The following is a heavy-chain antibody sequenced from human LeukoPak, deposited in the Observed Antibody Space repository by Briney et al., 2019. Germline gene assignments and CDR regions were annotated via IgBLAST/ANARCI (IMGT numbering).Heavy chain of an antibody. J-gene: IGHJ4*02. CDR3: ARDVYEQWLPGAFDY. D-gene: IGHD6-19*01. V-gene: IGHV4-39*07. CDR1: GGSISSSSYY. Sequence: PSETLSLTCTVSGGSISSSSYYWGWIRQPPGKGLEWIGNIYKSGSTYYNSSLESRVTMSVDTSKNQFSLKLSSVTAADTAVYYCARDVYEQWLPGAFDYWGQGTLVTVSS. CDR2: IYKSGST.